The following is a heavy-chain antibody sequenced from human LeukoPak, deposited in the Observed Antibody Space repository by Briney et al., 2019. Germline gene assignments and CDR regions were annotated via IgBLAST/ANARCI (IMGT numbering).Heavy chain of an antibody. D-gene: IGHD3-22*01. CDR1: GYTFTAYY. Sequence: RSASVKVSCKASGYTFTAYYMHWVRQAPGQGLEWMGWINPNSGGTNYAQKFQGRVTMTRDTSISTAYMELSRLKSDDTAVYYCARALLDYYGSSAWGQGTLVTVSS. CDR3: ARALLDYYGSSA. J-gene: IGHJ5*02. CDR2: INPNSGGT. V-gene: IGHV1-2*02.